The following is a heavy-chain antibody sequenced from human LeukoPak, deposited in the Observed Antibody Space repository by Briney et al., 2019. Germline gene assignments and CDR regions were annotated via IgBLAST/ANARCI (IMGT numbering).Heavy chain of an antibody. J-gene: IGHJ4*02. V-gene: IGHV3-48*01. D-gene: IGHD6-13*01. CDR1: GFTFSSYS. Sequence: PGGSLRLSCAASGFTFSSYSMNWVRQAPGKGLEWVSYISSSSSTIYYADSVKGRFTISRDNAKNSLYLQMNSLRAEDTAVYYCARDGINSSSWYVDYWGQGTLATVSS. CDR2: ISSSSSTI. CDR3: ARDGINSSSWYVDY.